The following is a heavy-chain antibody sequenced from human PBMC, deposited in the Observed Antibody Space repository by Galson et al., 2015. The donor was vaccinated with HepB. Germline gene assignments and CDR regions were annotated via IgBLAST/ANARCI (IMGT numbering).Heavy chain of an antibody. CDR2: ISWNSGSI. J-gene: IGHJ4*02. V-gene: IGHV3-9*01. D-gene: IGHD3-22*01. CDR3: AKDTSSRMIVPDY. Sequence: SLRLSCAASGFTFDDYAMHWVRQAPGKGLEWVSGISWNSGSIGYADSVKGRFTISRDNAKNSLYLQMNSLRAEDTALYYCAKDTSSRMIVPDYWGQGTLVTVSS. CDR1: GFTFDDYA.